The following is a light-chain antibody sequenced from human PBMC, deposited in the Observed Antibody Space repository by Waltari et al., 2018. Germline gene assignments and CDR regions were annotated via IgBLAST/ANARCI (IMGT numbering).Light chain of an antibody. J-gene: IGLJ2*01. Sequence: QSALTQPASVSGSPGQSITISCTGTSSDVGNYNLVSWYQQHPGKAPKLLIYEVSKRPSGVSKRFYGSKSGNTASLTISGLQAEDEADYYCCSYAGSSTLVFGGGTKLTVL. CDR1: SSDVGNYNL. CDR3: CSYAGSSTLV. V-gene: IGLV2-23*02. CDR2: EVS.